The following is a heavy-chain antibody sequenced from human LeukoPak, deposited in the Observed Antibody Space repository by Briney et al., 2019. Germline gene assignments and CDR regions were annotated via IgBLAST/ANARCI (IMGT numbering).Heavy chain of an antibody. V-gene: IGHV4-61*02. CDR3: ARTLWFGELYYYYYYMDV. D-gene: IGHD3-10*01. CDR1: GGSISSGSYY. Sequence: SQTLSLTCTVSGGSISSGSYYWSWIRQPAGKGLEWIGRIYTSGSTNYNPSLKSRVTMSVDTSKNQFSLKLSSVTAADTAVYYCARTLWFGELYYYYYYMDVWGKGTTVTVSS. CDR2: IYTSGST. J-gene: IGHJ6*03.